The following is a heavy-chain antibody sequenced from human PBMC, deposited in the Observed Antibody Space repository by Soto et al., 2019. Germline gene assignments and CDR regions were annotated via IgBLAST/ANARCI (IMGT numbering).Heavy chain of an antibody. V-gene: IGHV5-51*01. CDR2: IYPGDSDT. CDR1: GYSFTSYW. CDR3: ARRPYYGSGSYPQTNWFDP. D-gene: IGHD3-10*01. Sequence: PGESMKVSCKGSGYSFTSYWIGWVRQMPGKGLEWMGIIYPGDSDTRYSPSFQGQVTISADKSISTAYLQWSSLKASDTAMYYCARRPYYGSGSYPQTNWFDPWGQGTLVTVSS. J-gene: IGHJ5*02.